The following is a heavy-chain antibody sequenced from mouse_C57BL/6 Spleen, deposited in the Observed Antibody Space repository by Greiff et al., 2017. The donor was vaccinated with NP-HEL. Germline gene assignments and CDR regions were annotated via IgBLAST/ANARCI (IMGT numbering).Heavy chain of an antibody. CDR3: ARTNWDAMDY. V-gene: IGHV1-80*01. D-gene: IGHD4-1*01. CDR2: IYPGDGDT. J-gene: IGHJ4*01. CDR1: GYAFSSYW. Sequence: QVQLKQSGAELVKPGASVKISCKASGYAFSSYWMNWVKQRPGKGLEGIGQIYPGDGDTNYNGKFKGKATLTADKSSSTAYMQLSSLTSEDSAVYFCARTNWDAMDYWGQGTSVTVSS.